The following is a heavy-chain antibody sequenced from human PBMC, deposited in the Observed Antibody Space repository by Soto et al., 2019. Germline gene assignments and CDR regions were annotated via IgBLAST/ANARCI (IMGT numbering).Heavy chain of an antibody. CDR2: IYHSGST. V-gene: IGHV4-4*02. Sequence: QVQLQESGPGLVKPSGTLSLTCAVSGGSISSSNWWSWVRQPPGKGLEWIGEIYHSGSTNYNPSLKSRVTISVDKSKNQFSLKLGSVTAADTAVYYCARDRHPTRRYCSGGSCYRRWGQGTLVTVSS. D-gene: IGHD2-15*01. CDR1: GGSISSSNW. J-gene: IGHJ4*02. CDR3: ARDRHPTRRYCSGGSCYRR.